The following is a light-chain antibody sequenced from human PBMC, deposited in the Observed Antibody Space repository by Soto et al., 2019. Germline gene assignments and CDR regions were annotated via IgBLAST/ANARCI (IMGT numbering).Light chain of an antibody. CDR3: QQFGSSPWT. CDR2: GAS. V-gene: IGKV3-20*01. J-gene: IGKJ1*01. Sequence: EIVLTQSPGTLSLSPGERATLSCRASQSISSSYLAWYQQKPGQAPRLLISGASSRATGIPDRFSGSGSGTDFTLTISRLEPEDFAVYYCQQFGSSPWTFGQGTKVDIK. CDR1: QSISSSY.